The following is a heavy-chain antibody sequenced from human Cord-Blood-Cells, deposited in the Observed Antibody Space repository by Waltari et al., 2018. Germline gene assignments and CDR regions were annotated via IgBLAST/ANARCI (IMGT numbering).Heavy chain of an antibody. CDR1: GHNLASYY. J-gene: IGHJ3*02. CDR2: INPSGGST. Sequence: QVQLVQSGAEVKKPGASVKASCKASGHNLASYYMHWVRQAPGQGLEWMGIINPSGGSTSYAQKFHGRVTMTRDTSTSTVYMELSSLRSEDTAVYYCATFDIWGQGTMVTVSS. V-gene: IGHV1-46*01. CDR3: ATFDI.